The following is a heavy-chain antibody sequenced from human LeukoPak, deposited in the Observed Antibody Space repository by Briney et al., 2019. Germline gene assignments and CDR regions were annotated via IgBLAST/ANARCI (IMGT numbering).Heavy chain of an antibody. CDR1: GFTFSSYS. CDR3: AKDRQNKDFWSGGGY. J-gene: IGHJ4*02. V-gene: IGHV3-48*04. D-gene: IGHD3-3*01. Sequence: GGSLRLSCAASGFTFSSYSMNRVRQAPGKGLEWVSYISSSSSTIYYADSVKGRFTISRDNAKQSVYLQMNRLRAEDTAVYYCAKDRQNKDFWSGGGYWGQGTLVTVSS. CDR2: ISSSSSTI.